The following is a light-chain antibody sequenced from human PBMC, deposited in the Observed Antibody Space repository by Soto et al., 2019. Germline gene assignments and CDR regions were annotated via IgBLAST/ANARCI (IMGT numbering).Light chain of an antibody. V-gene: IGLV3-21*02. CDR2: DDS. CDR3: QVWDSGSDHYV. J-gene: IGLJ1*01. CDR1: NIGSKR. Sequence: LTQPPSVSVAPGQTAGMSCGGNNIGSKRVHWNQQKPGQAPVLVLFDDSDRPSGIPERFSGFNSGKTATLTISRVEAGDEADYYCQVWDSGSDHYVFGTGTKVTVL.